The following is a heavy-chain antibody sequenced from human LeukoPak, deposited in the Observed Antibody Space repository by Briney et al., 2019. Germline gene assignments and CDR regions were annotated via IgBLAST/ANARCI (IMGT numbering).Heavy chain of an antibody. CDR3: ARQRGSKRAFDY. CDR1: GFTFSSYS. D-gene: IGHD1-26*01. Sequence: GGSLRLSCAASGFTFSSYSMNWVRQAPGKGLEWVSYISSSSKTIYYADSVKGRFTISRDNAKNSLYLQMNSLRAEDTAVYYCARQRGSKRAFDYWGQGTLVTVSS. CDR2: ISSSSKTI. V-gene: IGHV3-48*01. J-gene: IGHJ4*02.